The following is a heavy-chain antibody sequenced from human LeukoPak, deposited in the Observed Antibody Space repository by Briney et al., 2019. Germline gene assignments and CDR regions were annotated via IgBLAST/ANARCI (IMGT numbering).Heavy chain of an antibody. CDR3: AKRYGDSTGWFFDF. J-gene: IGHJ4*02. D-gene: IGHD6-13*01. V-gene: IGHV3-33*06. Sequence: GRSLRLSCAASGFTFSSYGMHWVRQAPGKGLEWVAVIWYDGSNKYYADSVKGRFTVSRDNSKNTLFLQMNSLRAEDTAVFYCAKRYGDSTGWFFDFWGQGSLVTVSS. CDR1: GFTFSSYG. CDR2: IWYDGSNK.